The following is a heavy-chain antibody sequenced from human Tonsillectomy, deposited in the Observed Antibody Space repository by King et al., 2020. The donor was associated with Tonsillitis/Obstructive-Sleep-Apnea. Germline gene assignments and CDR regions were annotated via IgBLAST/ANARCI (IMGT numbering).Heavy chain of an antibody. J-gene: IGHJ6*03. CDR1: EFNFGDYT. CDR2: LRSKAYGGTT. CDR3: TRAPSGNYFYYMDV. Sequence: VQLVESGGGLVQPGRSLRLSCRRSEFNFGDYTVSWVRQAPGKGLEWVGFLRSKAYGGTTEYAASVKGRFTISRDDSKSIVYLQMASLQIEDTAVYYCTRAPSGNYFYYMDVWGKGTTVTVSS. D-gene: IGHD1-26*01. V-gene: IGHV3-49*04.